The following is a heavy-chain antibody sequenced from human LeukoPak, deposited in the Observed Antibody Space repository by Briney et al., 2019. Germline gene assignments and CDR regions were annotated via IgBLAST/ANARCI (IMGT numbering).Heavy chain of an antibody. CDR3: ARVVYCSGGSCHIFAFDI. CDR1: GFTFSDYY. CDR2: ISSTGSTK. J-gene: IGHJ3*02. V-gene: IGHV3-11*01. Sequence: GGSLRLSCAASGFTFSDYYMSWIHQAPGKGLEWVSYISSTGSTKFYADSVKGRFTISRDNAKHSLYLQVNSLRAEDTAVYYCARVVYCSGGSCHIFAFDIWGQGTMVTVSS. D-gene: IGHD2-15*01.